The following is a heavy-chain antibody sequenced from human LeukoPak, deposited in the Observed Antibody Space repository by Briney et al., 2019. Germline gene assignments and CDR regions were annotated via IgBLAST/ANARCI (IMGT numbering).Heavy chain of an antibody. CDR1: GFTFSSYA. V-gene: IGHV3-23*01. CDR2: ISGSGGST. CDR3: AKAPGRYCSGGSCCSDY. J-gene: IGHJ4*02. D-gene: IGHD2-15*01. Sequence: PGGSLRLSCAASGFTFSSYATSWVRQAPGKGLEWVSAISGSGGSTYYADSVKGRFTISRDNSKNTLYLQMNSLRAEDTAVYYCAKAPGRYCSGGSCCSDYWGQGTLVTVSS.